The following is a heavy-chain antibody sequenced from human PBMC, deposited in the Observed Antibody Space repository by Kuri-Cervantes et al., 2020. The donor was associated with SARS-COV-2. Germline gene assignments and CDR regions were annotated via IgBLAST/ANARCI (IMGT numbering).Heavy chain of an antibody. CDR3: AREFSAMVGDPTAAFDI. D-gene: IGHD1-26*01. J-gene: IGHJ3*02. V-gene: IGHV3-23*01. CDR2: IGASGATT. Sequence: GGPLRLSCAASGFTFSNYAMSWVRQAPGMGLEWVSAIGASGATTYYADSVKGRFTISRDNSKSTVYVQMNSLRAEDTAVYYCAREFSAMVGDPTAAFDIWGQGTMVTV. CDR1: GFTFSNYA.